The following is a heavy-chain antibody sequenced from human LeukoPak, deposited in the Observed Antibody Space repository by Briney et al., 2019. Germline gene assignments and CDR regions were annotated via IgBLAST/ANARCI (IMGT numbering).Heavy chain of an antibody. CDR2: ISDSGGYT. CDR3: AKGGWDIVVVVAADAFDI. J-gene: IGHJ3*02. Sequence: GGTLRLSCAASGFTFSNYVMSWARQAPGKGLEWVSSISDSGGYTYYADSVKGRFTISRDNSKNTLYLQMNSLRAEDTAVYYCAKGGWDIVVVVAADAFDIWGQGTMVTVSS. V-gene: IGHV3-23*01. CDR1: GFTFSNYV. D-gene: IGHD2-15*01.